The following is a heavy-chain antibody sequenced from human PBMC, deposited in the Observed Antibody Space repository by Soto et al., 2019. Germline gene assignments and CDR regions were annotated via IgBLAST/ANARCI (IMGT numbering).Heavy chain of an antibody. CDR2: INHSGST. CDR3: ARRMEYDSSGYYYAFDI. V-gene: IGHV4-34*01. Sequence: SETLSLTCAVYGGSFSGYYWSWIRQPPGKGLEWIGEINHSGSTNYNPSLKSRVTISVDTSKNQFSLKLSSVTAADTAVYYCARRMEYDSSGYYYAFDIWGQGTMVTVSS. D-gene: IGHD3-22*01. CDR1: GGSFSGYY. J-gene: IGHJ3*02.